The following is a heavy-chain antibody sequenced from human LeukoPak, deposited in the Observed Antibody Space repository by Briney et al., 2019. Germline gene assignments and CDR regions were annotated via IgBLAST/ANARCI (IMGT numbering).Heavy chain of an antibody. V-gene: IGHV1-2*02. CDR2: INPNSGGT. CDR1: GYTFTGYY. Sequence: ASVKVSCKASGYTFTGYYMHWVRQAPGQGLEWMGWINPNSGGTNYAQKFQGRVTITADKSTSTAYMELSSLRSEDTAVYYCAGRAVAGTLPDYYYYMDVWGKGTTVTVSS. J-gene: IGHJ6*03. D-gene: IGHD6-19*01. CDR3: AGRAVAGTLPDYYYYMDV.